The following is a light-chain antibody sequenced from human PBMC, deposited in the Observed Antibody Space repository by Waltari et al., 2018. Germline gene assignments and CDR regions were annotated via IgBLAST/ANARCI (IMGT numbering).Light chain of an antibody. CDR1: SSTTGTNA. Sequence: QSVLPQPPSVSEAPRQRVTLSCSGCSSTTGTNAVTWYQQLPGKAPKLLIYYDDLLPSGVSDRFSGSKSGTSASLAISGLQSEDEADYYCAAWDDSLNGHVVFGGGTKLTVL. CDR2: YDD. J-gene: IGLJ2*01. V-gene: IGLV1-36*01. CDR3: AAWDDSLNGHVV.